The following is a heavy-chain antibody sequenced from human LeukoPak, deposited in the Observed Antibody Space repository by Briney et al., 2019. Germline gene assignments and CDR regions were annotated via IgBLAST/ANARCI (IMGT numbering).Heavy chain of an antibody. CDR2: IYSGAST. J-gene: IGHJ4*02. CDR1: GFTVSSSY. CDR3: ARGGPTNRFLDY. D-gene: IGHD1-14*01. Sequence: PGGSLRLSCAASGFTVSSSYMSWVRQAPGKGLEWVSVIYSGASTYYADSVKGRFTLSRDNSKNTLYLQMNRLRAEDTAVYYCARGGPTNRFLDYWGQGTLVTVSS. V-gene: IGHV3-53*01.